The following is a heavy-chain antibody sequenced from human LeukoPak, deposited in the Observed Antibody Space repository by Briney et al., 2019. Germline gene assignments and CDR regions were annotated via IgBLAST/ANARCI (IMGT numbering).Heavy chain of an antibody. J-gene: IGHJ6*02. Sequence: GASVKVSCKASGYTFTNYFMHWVRQAPGQGLEWMGIINPRGGSTGYAQKFQGRITMTTDMSTRTVYMELSSLESEDTAVYYCARVPSIRLVTPGRYYGMDVWGQGTTVTVSS. CDR1: GYTFTNYF. CDR2: INPRGGST. D-gene: IGHD2-21*02. CDR3: ARVPSIRLVTPGRYYGMDV. V-gene: IGHV1-46*01.